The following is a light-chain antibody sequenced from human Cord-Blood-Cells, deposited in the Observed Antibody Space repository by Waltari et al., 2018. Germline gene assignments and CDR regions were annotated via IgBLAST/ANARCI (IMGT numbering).Light chain of an antibody. V-gene: IGLV2-23*03. J-gene: IGLJ1*01. CDR2: EGS. CDR3: CSYAGSSTFYV. Sequence: QSALTQPASVSGSPGQSITISCTGTSSDVGSYNLVSWYQQHPGKAPKLMIYEGSKRPSGFSNRLSGSKSGTTASRTIYGLQAEDEADYYCCSYAGSSTFYVFGTGTKVTVL. CDR1: SSDVGSYNL.